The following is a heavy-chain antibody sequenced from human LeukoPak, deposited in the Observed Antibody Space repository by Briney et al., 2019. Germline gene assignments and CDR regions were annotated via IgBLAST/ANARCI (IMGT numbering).Heavy chain of an antibody. CDR3: ARSQLSMVRGVRYFDY. Sequence: SETLSLTCTVSGGSISSGGYYWSWIRQHPGKGLEWIGYIYYSGSTYYNPSLKSRVTISVDTSKNQFSLKLSSVTAADTAVYYCARSQLSMVRGVRYFDYWGQGTPVTVSS. D-gene: IGHD3-10*01. CDR1: GGSISSGGYY. V-gene: IGHV4-31*03. J-gene: IGHJ4*02. CDR2: IYYSGST.